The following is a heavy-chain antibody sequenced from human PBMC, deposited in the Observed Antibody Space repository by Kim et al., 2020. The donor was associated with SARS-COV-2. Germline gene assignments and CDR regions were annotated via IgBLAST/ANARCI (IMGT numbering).Heavy chain of an antibody. Sequence: GGSLRLSCAASGFTFSSYGMHWVRQAPGKGLEWVAVISYDGSNKYYADSVKGRFTISRDNSKNTLYLQMNSLSAEDTAVYYCAKVRWELLTLDYWGQGTL. CDR3: AKVRWELLTLDY. D-gene: IGHD1-26*01. J-gene: IGHJ4*02. CDR2: ISYDGSNK. CDR1: GFTFSSYG. V-gene: IGHV3-30*18.